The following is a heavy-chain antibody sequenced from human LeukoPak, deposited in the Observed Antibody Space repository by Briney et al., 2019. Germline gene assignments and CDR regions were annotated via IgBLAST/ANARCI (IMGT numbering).Heavy chain of an antibody. CDR2: ISGSGGST. V-gene: IGHV3-23*01. J-gene: IGHJ4*02. D-gene: IGHD3-10*01. CDR3: ARDLRRGPFDY. Sequence: GGSLRLSCAASGFTFSSYAMSWARQAPGKGLEWVSAISGSGGSTYYADSVKGRFTISRDNSKNTLYLQMNSLRAEDTAVYYCARDLRRGPFDYWGQGTLVTVSS. CDR1: GFTFSSYA.